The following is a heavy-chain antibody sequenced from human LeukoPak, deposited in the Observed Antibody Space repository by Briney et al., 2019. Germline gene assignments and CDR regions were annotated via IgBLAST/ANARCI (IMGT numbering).Heavy chain of an antibody. Sequence: GRSLRLSCAASGFTFDDYAMHWVRQAPGKGLEWVSSISSSGTYIYYTDSVEGRFTISRDNAKNSVYLQMNSLRAEDTAVYYCAKGGPDYDFWTGHTASAFDIWGQGTMVTVSS. J-gene: IGHJ3*02. D-gene: IGHD3-3*01. CDR2: ISSSGTYI. CDR3: AKGGPDYDFWTGHTASAFDI. CDR1: GFTFDDYA. V-gene: IGHV3-21*01.